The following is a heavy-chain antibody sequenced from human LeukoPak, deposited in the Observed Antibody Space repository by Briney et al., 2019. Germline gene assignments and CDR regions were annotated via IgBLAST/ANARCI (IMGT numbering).Heavy chain of an antibody. Sequence: ASVKVSCKASGYTFSGYYMHWVRQAPGQGLEWMAWINPNNGDTNYAQKFQGRVTMTRDTSISTAYMELTRLISVDTAVYYCARVGSSGWYVHPTLDYWGQGTLVTVSS. CDR3: ARVGSSGWYVHPTLDY. J-gene: IGHJ4*02. V-gene: IGHV1-2*02. D-gene: IGHD6-19*01. CDR2: INPNNGDT. CDR1: GYTFSGYY.